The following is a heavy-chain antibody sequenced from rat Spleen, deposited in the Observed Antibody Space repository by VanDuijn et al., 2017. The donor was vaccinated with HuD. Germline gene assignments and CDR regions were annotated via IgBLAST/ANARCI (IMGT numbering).Heavy chain of an antibody. J-gene: IGHJ2*01. V-gene: IGHV5-7*01. CDR3: ARRHYGYTDYFDY. Sequence: EVQLVESDGGLVQPGRSLKLSCAASGFTFSEYNMAWVRQAPKKGLEWVATISYGDSSGHSATYYRDSVKGRFTISRDNAKSTLSLQMDSLRSEDTATYYCARRHYGYTDYFDYWGQGVMVTVSS. D-gene: IGHD1-9*01. CDR2: ISYGDSSGHSAT. CDR1: GFTFSEYN.